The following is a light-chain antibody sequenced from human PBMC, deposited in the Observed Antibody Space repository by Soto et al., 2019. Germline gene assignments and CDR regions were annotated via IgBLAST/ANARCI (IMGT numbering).Light chain of an antibody. CDR3: QQYYSVPCT. V-gene: IGKV4-1*01. Sequence: DIVMTQSPDSLAVSLGERATINCKSSQSVLYSSNNKNYLAGYQKKPGQPPKLLIYWASTRESGVPDRFSGSGSGTDFSLTISSLQAEDVAVYYCQQYYSVPCTFGQGTKLEIK. CDR2: WAS. J-gene: IGKJ2*02. CDR1: QSVLYSSNNKNY.